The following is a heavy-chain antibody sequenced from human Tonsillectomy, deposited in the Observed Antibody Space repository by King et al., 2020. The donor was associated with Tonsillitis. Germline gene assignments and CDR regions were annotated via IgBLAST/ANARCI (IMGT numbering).Heavy chain of an antibody. Sequence: LQLVQSGAEVKKPGASVKLFCKASGYTFTSYYVHWVRQAPGQGLEWMAIINPSTGGTSYAQTFQGRVTMTVDTSTTTVHMELNSLPSDDTAVYFCARDRLGGEGGAKWYDAPDHWGQGTPVTVSS. V-gene: IGHV1-46*03. CDR3: ARDRLGGEGGAKWYDAPDH. J-gene: IGHJ4*02. D-gene: IGHD7-27*01. CDR2: INPSTGGT. CDR1: GYTFTSYY.